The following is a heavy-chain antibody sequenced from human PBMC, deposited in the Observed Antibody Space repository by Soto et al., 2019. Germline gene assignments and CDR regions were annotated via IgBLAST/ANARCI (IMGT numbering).Heavy chain of an antibody. CDR2: IIPIFGTA. CDR1: GGTFSSYA. J-gene: IGHJ3*02. D-gene: IGHD3-10*01. CDR3: ARDDPFYGGGAFDI. V-gene: IGHV1-69*12. Sequence: QVQLVQSGAEVKKPGSSVKVSCKASGGTFSSYAISWVRQAPGQGLEWMGGIIPIFGTANYAQKFQGRVTFHATESXGTAYMERSSLRSEDTAVYYCARDDPFYGGGAFDIWGQGTMVTVSS.